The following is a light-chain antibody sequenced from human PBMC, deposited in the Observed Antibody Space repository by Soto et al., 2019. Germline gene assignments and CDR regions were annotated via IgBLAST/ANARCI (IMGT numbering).Light chain of an antibody. CDR1: SSNIGAGYD. CDR3: QSYDSSLSGSDV. Sequence: QSVLTQPPSVSGAPGQRVTISCTGSSSNIGAGYDVHWYQQLPGTAPKLLIYGNSNRPSGVPDRFSGSKSGTSASLAITGLQPEDGADYYCQSYDSSLSGSDVFGTGTKLTLL. CDR2: GNS. J-gene: IGLJ1*01. V-gene: IGLV1-40*01.